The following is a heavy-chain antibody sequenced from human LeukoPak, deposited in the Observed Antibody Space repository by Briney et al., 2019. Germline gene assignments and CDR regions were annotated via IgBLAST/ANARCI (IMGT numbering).Heavy chain of an antibody. V-gene: IGHV3-7*01. D-gene: IGHD2-2*01. J-gene: IGHJ5*02. Sequence: SGGSLRLSCAASGFTLSSYWMSWVRQAPGKGLEWVANIKQDGSEKYYVDSVKGRFTISRDNSKNTLYLQMNSLRAEDTAVYYCAKEARQLGYCSSTSCFRAGWFDPWGQGTLVTVSS. CDR2: IKQDGSEK. CDR3: AKEARQLGYCSSTSCFRAGWFDP. CDR1: GFTLSSYW.